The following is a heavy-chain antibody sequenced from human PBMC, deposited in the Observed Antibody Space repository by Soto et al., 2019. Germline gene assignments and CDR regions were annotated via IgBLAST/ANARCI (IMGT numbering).Heavy chain of an antibody. Sequence: PGGSLRLSCAASGFTFSSYGMHWVRQAPGKGLEWVAVIWYDGSNKYYADSVKGRFTISRDNSKNTLYLQMNSLRSDDTAVYYCARVVPAGTNGVPGNLDYWGQGTLVTVSS. CDR1: GFTFSSYG. D-gene: IGHD2-8*01. CDR2: IWYDGSNK. J-gene: IGHJ4*02. CDR3: ARVVPAGTNGVPGNLDY. V-gene: IGHV3-33*01.